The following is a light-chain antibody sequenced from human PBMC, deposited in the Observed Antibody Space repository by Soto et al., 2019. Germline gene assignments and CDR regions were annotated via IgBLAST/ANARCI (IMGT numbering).Light chain of an antibody. CDR2: IAS. J-gene: IGKJ1*01. V-gene: IGKV3-20*01. CDR1: QSVNSDY. CDR3: QQYGTSPWT. Sequence: EIVLTQSPGTLSLFPGERATLSCRATQSVNSDYLAWYQQKPGQATRLLIYIASRRATGIPDRFSGSGSGTDFTLTISRLEPEDFAVYYCQQYGTSPWTFGQGTKVEIK.